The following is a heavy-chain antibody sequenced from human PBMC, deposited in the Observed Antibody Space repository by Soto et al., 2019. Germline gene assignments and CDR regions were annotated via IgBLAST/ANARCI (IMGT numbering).Heavy chain of an antibody. CDR3: ARLSPPVLDDFWSGYYIYYYGMDV. CDR1: GGSISSSSYY. CDR2: IYYSGST. V-gene: IGHV4-39*01. Sequence: QLQLQESGPGLVKPSETLSLTCTVSGGSISSSSYYWGWIRQPPGKGLEWIGSIYYSGSTYYNPSLKSRVTISVDTSKNQFSLKLSSVTAADTAVYYCARLSPPVLDDFWSGYYIYYYGMDVWGQGTTVTVSS. D-gene: IGHD3-3*01. J-gene: IGHJ6*02.